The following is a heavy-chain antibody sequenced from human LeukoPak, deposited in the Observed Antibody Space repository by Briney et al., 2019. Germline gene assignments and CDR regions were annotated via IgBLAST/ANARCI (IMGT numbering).Heavy chain of an antibody. CDR2: INPNSGGT. CDR1: GYTFTGYY. D-gene: IGHD3-22*01. J-gene: IGHJ5*02. Sequence: ASVKISCKASGYTFTGYYIHWVRQAPGQGLEWMGWINPNSGGTNYAQRFQGRVTVTRDTSISTAYMELSRLRSDDTAFYYCARYDSTVNWFDPWGQGTLVTVST. CDR3: ARYDSTVNWFDP. V-gene: IGHV1-2*02.